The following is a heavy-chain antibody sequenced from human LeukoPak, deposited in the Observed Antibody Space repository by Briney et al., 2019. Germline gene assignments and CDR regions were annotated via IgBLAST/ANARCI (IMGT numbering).Heavy chain of an antibody. Sequence: GGSLRLSCAASGFTFSSYAMSWVRQAPGKGLEWVAFIRYDGSNKYYADSVKGRFTISRDNSKNTLYLQMNSLRAEDTAVYYCAKDGATYYYDSSGYYYFGYWGQGTLVTVSS. CDR3: AKDGATYYYDSSGYYYFGY. CDR2: IRYDGSNK. CDR1: GFTFSSYA. D-gene: IGHD3-22*01. J-gene: IGHJ4*02. V-gene: IGHV3-30*02.